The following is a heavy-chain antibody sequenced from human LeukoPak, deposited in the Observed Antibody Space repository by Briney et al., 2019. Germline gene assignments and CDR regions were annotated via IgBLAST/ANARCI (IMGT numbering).Heavy chain of an antibody. J-gene: IGHJ4*02. Sequence: PSETLSLTCTVSGGSISGNYWTWLRQPAGKGLEWIGRLYTSGSTNYNPSLKSRVTMSVDTSKNQFSLKVSSVTAADTAMYYCARESGGYRPLDYWGQGTPVTVSS. CDR1: GGSISGNY. V-gene: IGHV4-4*07. CDR2: LYTSGST. CDR3: ARESGGYRPLDY. D-gene: IGHD1-26*01.